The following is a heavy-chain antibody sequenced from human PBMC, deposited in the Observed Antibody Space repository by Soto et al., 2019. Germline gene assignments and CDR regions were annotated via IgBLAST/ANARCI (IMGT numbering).Heavy chain of an antibody. V-gene: IGHV3-15*07. CDR2: IKSKTDGGTT. CDR3: TTDPGYCSGGSCYGPSDDY. CDR1: GFTFSNAW. D-gene: IGHD2-15*01. Sequence: PGGSLRLSCAASGFTFSNAWMNWVRQAPGKGLEWVGRIKSKTDGGTTDYAAPVKGRFTISRDDSKNTLYLQMNSLKTEDTAVYYCTTDPGYCSGGSCYGPSDDYWGQGTLVTVSS. J-gene: IGHJ4*02.